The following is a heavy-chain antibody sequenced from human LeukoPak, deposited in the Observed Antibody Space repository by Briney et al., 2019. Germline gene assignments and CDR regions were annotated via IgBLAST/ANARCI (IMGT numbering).Heavy chain of an antibody. Sequence: SETLSPTCAVSGYSISSGYYWGWIRQPPGKGLEWIGSVYHSGSTYYNPSLKSRVTISVDTSKNQFSLKLSSVNAADTAVYYCARHGNYYDTSQSDPWGQGPLVTVSS. CDR1: GYSISSGYY. CDR2: VYHSGST. J-gene: IGHJ5*02. V-gene: IGHV4-38-2*01. D-gene: IGHD3-22*01. CDR3: ARHGNYYDTSQSDP.